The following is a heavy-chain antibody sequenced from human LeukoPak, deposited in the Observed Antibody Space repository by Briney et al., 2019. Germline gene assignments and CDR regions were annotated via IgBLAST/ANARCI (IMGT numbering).Heavy chain of an antibody. J-gene: IGHJ5*02. Sequence: ASVKVSCKASGGTFSSYAVSWVRQAPGQGLEWMGRIIPILGIANYAQKFQGRVTITADKSTSTAYMELSSLRSEDTAVYYCVVAARPNWFDPWGQGTLVTVSS. CDR3: VVAARPNWFDP. V-gene: IGHV1-69*04. D-gene: IGHD2-15*01. CDR1: GGTFSSYA. CDR2: IIPILGIA.